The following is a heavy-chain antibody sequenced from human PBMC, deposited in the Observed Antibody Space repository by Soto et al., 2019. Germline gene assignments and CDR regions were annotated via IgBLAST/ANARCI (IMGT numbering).Heavy chain of an antibody. V-gene: IGHV3-20*04. CDR1: GFIFSSYW. CDR3: AKPTYSSSWSPFDY. D-gene: IGHD6-13*01. J-gene: IGHJ4*02. Sequence: SLRLSCAASGFIFSSYWMSWVRQAPGKGLEWVSGINWNGGSTGYADSVKGRFTISRDNAKNSLYLQMNSLRAEDTALYYCAKPTYSSSWSPFDYWGQGTLVTVSS. CDR2: INWNGGST.